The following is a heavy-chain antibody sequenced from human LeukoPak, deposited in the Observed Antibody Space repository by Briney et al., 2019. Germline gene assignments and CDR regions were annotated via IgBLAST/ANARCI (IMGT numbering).Heavy chain of an antibody. J-gene: IGHJ4*02. D-gene: IGHD5-18*01. CDR2: IKKDGSEK. CDR3: ARGAPRGYSYGHFDY. V-gene: IGHV3-7*01. CDR1: GFTFSSHW. Sequence: GGSLRLSCAASGFTFSSHWMSWVRQAPGKGLEWVANIKKDGSEKYYVDAVKGRFTISRDNAKTSLYLQMNSLRAEDTAVYYCARGAPRGYSYGHFDYWGQGTLVTVSS.